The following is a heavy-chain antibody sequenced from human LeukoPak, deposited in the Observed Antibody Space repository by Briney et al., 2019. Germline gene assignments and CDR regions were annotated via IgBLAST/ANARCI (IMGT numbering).Heavy chain of an antibody. CDR2: IYTGGNT. V-gene: IGHV3-53*01. Sequence: PGGSLRLSCAASGFSISTNYMTWVRQAPGKGLEWVSVIYTGGNTYYADSVKGRFTISRDNSKNTLYLQMNSLRAEDTAVYYCATDPLRGRARWGQGTLVAVSS. CDR1: GFSISTNY. D-gene: IGHD5/OR15-5a*01. J-gene: IGHJ4*02. CDR3: ATDPLRGRAR.